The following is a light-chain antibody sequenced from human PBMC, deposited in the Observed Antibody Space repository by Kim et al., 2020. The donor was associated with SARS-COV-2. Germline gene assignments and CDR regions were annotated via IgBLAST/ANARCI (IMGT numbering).Light chain of an antibody. CDR3: QQYNAYPLT. CDR2: LAS. J-gene: IGKJ4*01. CDR1: RSVSRF. Sequence: DILLTQSPSTLSVFVGDTVTISCRASRSVSRFLAWYQQKAGKAPKLLVHLASNLETGVPSRFSASASGTEFALTISSLQPDDSATYYCQQYNAYPLTFGGGTKVDIK. V-gene: IGKV1-5*03.